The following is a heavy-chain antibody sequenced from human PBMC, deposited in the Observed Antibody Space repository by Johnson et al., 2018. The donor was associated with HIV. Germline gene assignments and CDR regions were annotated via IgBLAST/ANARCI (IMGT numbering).Heavy chain of an antibody. D-gene: IGHD4-17*01. CDR1: GFTFGDYG. Sequence: VQLVESGGRVVQPGKSLRLSCAASGFTFGDYGMHWVRQTPGKGLEWVAGINWNGGSTGYADSVKGRFTISRDNAKNSLYLQMNSLRAEDTALYYCARANSYGDYRAKAFDIWGQGTMVTVSS. CDR3: ARANSYGDYRAKAFDI. J-gene: IGHJ3*02. V-gene: IGHV3-20*04. CDR2: INWNGGST.